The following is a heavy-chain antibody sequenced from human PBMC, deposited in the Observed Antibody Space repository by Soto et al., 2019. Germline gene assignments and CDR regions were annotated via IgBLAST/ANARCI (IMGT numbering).Heavy chain of an antibody. Sequence: EVQLLESGGGLVQPGGSLRLSCAASGFTFSSYAMSWVRQAPGKGLEWVSAISGSGGSTYYPDSVKGRFTISRDNSKNTLYLQMNSLRAEDTAVYYCAKRDCSSTSCYIRWFDPWGQGTLVTVSS. CDR1: GFTFSSYA. V-gene: IGHV3-23*01. J-gene: IGHJ5*02. CDR3: AKRDCSSTSCYIRWFDP. CDR2: ISGSGGST. D-gene: IGHD2-2*02.